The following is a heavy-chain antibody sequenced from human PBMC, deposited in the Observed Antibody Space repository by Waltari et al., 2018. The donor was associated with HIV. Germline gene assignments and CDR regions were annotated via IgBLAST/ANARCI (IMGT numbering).Heavy chain of an antibody. J-gene: IGHJ4*01. Sequence: QVHLVQSGTEVNRPGASVTISCTAFGYTFLNFDVNWVRQPAGQGPEWLGGLIRKSGNKKYTKILEHRFTMTRNMTTDTSKMEMNVLITNDTAKDYCVHNCRGKGNRYFDYGLVDWGQGTLVTV. D-gene: IGHD3-9*01. V-gene: IGHV1-8*02. CDR1: GYTFLNFD. CDR3: VHNCRGKGNRYFDYGLVD. CDR2: LIRKSGNK.